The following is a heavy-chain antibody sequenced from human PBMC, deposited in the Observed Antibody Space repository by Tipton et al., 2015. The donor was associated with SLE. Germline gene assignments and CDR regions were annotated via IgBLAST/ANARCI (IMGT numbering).Heavy chain of an antibody. CDR2: IYSAGTTT. CDR3: AKLGLGVVIDY. V-gene: IGHV3-23*03. CDR1: GFAFSSYA. Sequence: GSLRLSCAASGFAFSSYAMSWVRQAPGKGLEWVSFIYSAGTTTYYADSVKGRFTIPRDNSKNTLYLQMNSLRDEDTAVYYCAKLGLGVVIDYWGQGTLVTVSS. D-gene: IGHD3-3*01. J-gene: IGHJ4*02.